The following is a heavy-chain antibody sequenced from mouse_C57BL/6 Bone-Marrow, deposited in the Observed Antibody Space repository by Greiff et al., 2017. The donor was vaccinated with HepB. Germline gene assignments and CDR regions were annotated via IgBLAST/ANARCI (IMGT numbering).Heavy chain of an antibody. CDR2: IDPENGDT. V-gene: IGHV14-4*01. Sequence: VQLQQSGAELVRPGASVKLSCTASGFNIKDDYMHWVKQRPEQGLEWIGWIDPENGDTEYASKFQGKATITADTSSNTAYLQLSSLTSEDTAVYDCTTFYYLFDYWGQGTTLTVSS. CDR1: GFNIKDDY. CDR3: TTFYYLFDY. J-gene: IGHJ2*01. D-gene: IGHD1-1*01.